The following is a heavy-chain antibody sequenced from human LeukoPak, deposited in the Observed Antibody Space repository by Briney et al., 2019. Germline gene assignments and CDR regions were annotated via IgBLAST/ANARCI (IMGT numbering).Heavy chain of an antibody. V-gene: IGHV3-30*03. J-gene: IGHJ4*02. Sequence: GRSLRLSCAASGFTFSSYGMHWVRQAPGKGLEWVAVISYDGSNKYYADSVKGRFTISRDNSKNTLYLQMNSLRAEGTAVYYCAVAGDFDYWGQGTLVTVSS. CDR1: GFTFSSYG. CDR2: ISYDGSNK. D-gene: IGHD6-19*01. CDR3: AVAGDFDY.